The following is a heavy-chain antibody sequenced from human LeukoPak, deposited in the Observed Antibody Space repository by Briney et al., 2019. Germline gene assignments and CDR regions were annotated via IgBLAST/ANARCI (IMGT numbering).Heavy chain of an antibody. Sequence: GRSLRLSCAASGFTFSSYAMHWVRQAPGKGLEWVAVISYDGSNKYYADSVKGRFTISRDNSKNTLYLQMNSLRADDTAVYYCVKSRRVGANQRGLFDYWGQGTLVTVSP. D-gene: IGHD1-26*01. CDR3: VKSRRVGANQRGLFDY. J-gene: IGHJ4*02. CDR2: ISYDGSNK. CDR1: GFTFSSYA. V-gene: IGHV3-30-3*01.